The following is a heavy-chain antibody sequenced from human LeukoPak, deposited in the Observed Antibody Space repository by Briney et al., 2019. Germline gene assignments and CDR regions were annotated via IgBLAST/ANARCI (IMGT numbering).Heavy chain of an antibody. V-gene: IGHV3-21*01. D-gene: IGHD4-17*01. CDR3: ARDGGLWDYGXYXSDXFDI. J-gene: IGHJ3*02. Sequence: GGSLRLSCAASGFTFSSYSMNWVRQAPGKGLEWVSSISSSSSYIYYADSVKGRFTISRDNSKNTLYLQMNSLRAEDTAVYYCARDGGLWDYGXYXSDXFDIXXXXTMVTVSS. CDR1: GFTFSSYS. CDR2: ISSSSSYI.